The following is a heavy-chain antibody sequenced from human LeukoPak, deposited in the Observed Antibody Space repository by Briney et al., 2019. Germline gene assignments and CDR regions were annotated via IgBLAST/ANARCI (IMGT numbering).Heavy chain of an antibody. D-gene: IGHD6-19*01. CDR2: ISAYNGNT. V-gene: IGHV1-18*01. CDR1: GYTFTSYG. J-gene: IGHJ3*02. CDR3: ARVGTPYSSGPDAFDI. Sequence: ASAKVSCKASGYTFTSYGISWVRQAPGQGLEWMGWISAYNGNTNYAQKLQGRVTMTTDTSTSTAYMELRSLRSDDTAVYYCARVGTPYSSGPDAFDIWGQGTMVTVSS.